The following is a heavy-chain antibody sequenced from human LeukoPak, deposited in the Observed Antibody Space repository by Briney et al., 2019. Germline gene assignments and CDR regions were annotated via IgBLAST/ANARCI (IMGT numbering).Heavy chain of an antibody. V-gene: IGHV3-53*01. CDR1: GLNVTYNY. CDR3: YARPVLPAAFLPSGNYMDV. J-gene: IGHJ6*03. Sequence: GGSLRLSCAASGLNVTYNYMSWVRQAPGKGLEWLSVIYSGGMTYYADSVKGRFIISRDNSKNTLYLQMNRLRAEDTAVYYCYARPVLPAAFLPSGNYMDVWGKGTTVTVSS. CDR2: IYSGGMT. D-gene: IGHD2-2*01.